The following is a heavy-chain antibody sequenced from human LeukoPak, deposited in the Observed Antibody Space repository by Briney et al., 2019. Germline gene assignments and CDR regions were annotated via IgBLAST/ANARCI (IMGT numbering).Heavy chain of an antibody. D-gene: IGHD6-6*01. V-gene: IGHV1-2*02. CDR1: GYTFSDYY. CDR3: AGGERGSYSSSCSFDY. J-gene: IGHJ4*02. CDR2: ISPNSGGT. Sequence: GASVKVSCKASGYTFSDYYLHWVRQAPGQGLEWMGWISPNSGGTNYAQKFQGRVTMTRDTSIDTAYMELSRLRSDDTAVYYCAGGERGSYSSSCSFDYWGQGTLVTVSS.